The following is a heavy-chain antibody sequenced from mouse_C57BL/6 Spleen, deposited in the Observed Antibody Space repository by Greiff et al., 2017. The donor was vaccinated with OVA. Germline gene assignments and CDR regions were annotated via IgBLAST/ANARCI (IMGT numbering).Heavy chain of an antibody. V-gene: IGHV1-53*01. D-gene: IGHD2-3*01. J-gene: IGHJ1*03. CDR3: ARGWVGWYFDV. Sequence: QVQLQQPGTELVKPGASVKLSCKASGYTFTSYWMHWVKQRPGQGLEWIGNIKPSNGGTNYNEKFKSKATLTVDKSSSTAYMQRSSLTSEDSAVYYCARGWVGWYFDVWGTGTTVTVSS. CDR2: IKPSNGGT. CDR1: GYTFTSYW.